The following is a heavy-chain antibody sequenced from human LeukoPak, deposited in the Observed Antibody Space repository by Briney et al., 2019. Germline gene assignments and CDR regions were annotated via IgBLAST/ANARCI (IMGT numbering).Heavy chain of an antibody. V-gene: IGHV3-48*01. CDR2: FRTSGTI. D-gene: IGHD3-22*01. Sequence: GGSLRLSCAASGFAFSSYSMNWVRQAPGKGPDWVSYFRTSGTIYYADSVKGRFTISRDNAKNSLYLQMNSLRVEDTAVYYCAREPSGDYYAYYFDLWGQGTLVTVSS. CDR3: AREPSGDYYAYYFDL. CDR1: GFAFSSYS. J-gene: IGHJ4*02.